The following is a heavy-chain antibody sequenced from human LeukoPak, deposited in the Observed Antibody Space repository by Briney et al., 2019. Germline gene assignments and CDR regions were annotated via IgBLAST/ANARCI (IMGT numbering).Heavy chain of an antibody. CDR3: ARGRAQRQRWDWFDP. CDR2: MNPNSGNT. V-gene: IGHV1-8*03. J-gene: IGHJ5*02. CDR1: GYTFTSYG. D-gene: IGHD1-26*01. Sequence: GASVKVSCKASGYTFTSYGINWVRQATGQGLEWMGWMNPNSGNTGYAQKFQGRVTITRNTSISTAYMELSSLRSEDTAVYYCARGRAQRQRWDWFDPWGQGTLVTVSS.